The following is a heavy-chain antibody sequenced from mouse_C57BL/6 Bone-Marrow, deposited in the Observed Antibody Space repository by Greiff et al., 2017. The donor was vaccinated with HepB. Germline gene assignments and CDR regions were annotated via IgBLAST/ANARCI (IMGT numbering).Heavy chain of an antibody. CDR3: ARTTTPFDY. J-gene: IGHJ2*01. CDR2: ISDGGSYT. CDR1: GFTFSSYA. Sequence: DVQLVESGGGLVKPGGSLKLSCAASGFTFSSYAMSWVRQTPEKRLEWVATISDGGSYTYYPDNVKGRFTISRDNAKNNLYLQMSHLKSEDTAMYYCARTTTPFDYWGQGTTLTVSS. V-gene: IGHV5-4*01. D-gene: IGHD1-1*01.